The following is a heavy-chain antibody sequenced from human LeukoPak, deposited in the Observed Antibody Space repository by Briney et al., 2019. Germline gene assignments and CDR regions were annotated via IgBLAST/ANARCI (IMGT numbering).Heavy chain of an antibody. CDR1: GFTFNEFG. V-gene: IGHV3-33*01. D-gene: IGHD1-26*01. J-gene: IGHJ4*02. CDR2: IWYDGSNK. CDR3: ARDRPTGSYYSIDY. Sequence: PGGSLRLFCAASGFTFNEFGVHWVRQAPGQGLEWVALIWYDGSNKYYADSVKGRFTISRDNSKNTVYLQMNSLRVEDTAIYYCARDRPTGSYYSIDYWGQGTLATVSS.